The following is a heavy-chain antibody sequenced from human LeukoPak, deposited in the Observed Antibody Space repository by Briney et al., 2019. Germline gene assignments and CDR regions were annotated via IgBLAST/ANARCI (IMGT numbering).Heavy chain of an antibody. V-gene: IGHV1-69*04. D-gene: IGHD1/OR15-1a*01. CDR2: IIPILGIA. CDR3: ARALRAGTKGDFDY. CDR1: GYTFTSYG. Sequence: GASVKVSCKASGYTFTSYGISWVRQAPGQGLEWMGRIIPILGIANYAQKFQGRVTITADKSTSTAYMELSSLRSEDTAVYYCARALRAGTKGDFDYWGQGTLVTVSS. J-gene: IGHJ4*02.